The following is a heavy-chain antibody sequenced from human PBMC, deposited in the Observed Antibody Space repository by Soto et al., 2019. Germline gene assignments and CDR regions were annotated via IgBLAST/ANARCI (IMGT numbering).Heavy chain of an antibody. CDR2: ISGSGGST. Sequence: GGSLRLSCAASGFTFSSYAMSWVRQAPGKGLEWVSAISGSGGSTYYADSVKGRFTISRDNSKNTLYLQMNSLRAEDTAVYYCAKGAYYYDSSGYSLTPFDYWGQGTLVTVSS. J-gene: IGHJ4*02. CDR1: GFTFSSYA. CDR3: AKGAYYYDSSGYSLTPFDY. D-gene: IGHD3-22*01. V-gene: IGHV3-23*01.